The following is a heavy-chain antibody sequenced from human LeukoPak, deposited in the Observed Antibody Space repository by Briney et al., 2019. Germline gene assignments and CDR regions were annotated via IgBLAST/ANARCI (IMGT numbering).Heavy chain of an antibody. CDR2: IYPGDYET. CDR3: AIPPGYCGNDCSFDH. Sequence: GESLKISCEGSGYSFSNYWIGWVRQMPGKGLEWRGIIYPGDYETRYSPSFQGLVTISVDKSISTAYLQWSRLKASDTAMYYCAIPPGYCGNDCSFDHWGQGTLVTVSS. CDR1: GYSFSNYW. J-gene: IGHJ4*02. V-gene: IGHV5-51*01. D-gene: IGHD2-21*02.